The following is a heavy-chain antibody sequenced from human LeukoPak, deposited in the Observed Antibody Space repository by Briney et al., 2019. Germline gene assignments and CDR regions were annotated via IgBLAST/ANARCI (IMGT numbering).Heavy chain of an antibody. Sequence: SETLSLTCSVYGGSFSGYFWTYIRQPPGKGLEWIGEINHRGSTSYNPSLKSRVTISRDTSKNQFSLRLTSVTAADTAVYYCARGSIYYAGSSAYFDYWGQGSLVTVSS. CDR2: INHRGST. CDR3: ARGSIYYAGSSAYFDY. D-gene: IGHD3-22*01. V-gene: IGHV4-34*01. J-gene: IGHJ4*02. CDR1: GGSFSGYF.